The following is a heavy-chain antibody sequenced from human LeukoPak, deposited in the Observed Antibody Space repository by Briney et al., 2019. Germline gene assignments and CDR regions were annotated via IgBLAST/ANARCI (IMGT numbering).Heavy chain of an antibody. CDR3: ARTYIDYLPL. CDR2: IYYSGNT. V-gene: IGHV4-30-4*01. CDR1: GGSITSDDYS. J-gene: IGHJ4*02. D-gene: IGHD4-11*01. Sequence: PSQTLSLTCTVSGGSITSDDYSWSWIRHPPGKGMEWIGYIYYSGNTYYNPSLKSRVTISVDTSKNQFSLKLSSVTAADTAVYYCARTYIDYLPLWGQGTLVTVSS.